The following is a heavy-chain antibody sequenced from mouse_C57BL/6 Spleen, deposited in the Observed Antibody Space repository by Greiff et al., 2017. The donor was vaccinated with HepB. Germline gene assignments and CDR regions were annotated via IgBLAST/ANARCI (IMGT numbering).Heavy chain of an antibody. CDR2: IYPGNSDT. CDR1: GYTFTSYW. V-gene: IGHV1-5*01. J-gene: IGHJ2*01. CDR3: TRSGSTMITTYFDY. Sequence: EVQLQQSGTVLARPGASVKMSCKTSGYTFTSYWMHWVKQRPGQGLEWIGAIYPGNSDTSYNQKFKGKAKLTAVTSASTAYMELSSLTNEDSAVYYCTRSGSTMITTYFDYWGQGTTLTVSS. D-gene: IGHD2-4*01.